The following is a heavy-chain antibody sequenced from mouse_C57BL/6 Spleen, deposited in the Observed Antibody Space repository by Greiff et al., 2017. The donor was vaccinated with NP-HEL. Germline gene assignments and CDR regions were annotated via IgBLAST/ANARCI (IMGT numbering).Heavy chain of an antibody. CDR1: GYTFTDYN. J-gene: IGHJ3*01. CDR3: ARWGYYGYDGTFAY. D-gene: IGHD2-2*01. CDR2: INPNNGGT. Sequence: VQLQQSGPELVKPGASVKMSCKASGYTFTDYNMHWVKQSPGKSLEWIGYINPNNGGTSYNQKFKGKATLTVNKSSSTAYMELRSLTSEDSAVYYCARWGYYGYDGTFAYWGQGTLVTVSA. V-gene: IGHV1-22*01.